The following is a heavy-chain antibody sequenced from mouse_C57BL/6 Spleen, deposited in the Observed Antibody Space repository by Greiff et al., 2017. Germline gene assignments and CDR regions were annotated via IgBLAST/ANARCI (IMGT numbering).Heavy chain of an antibody. V-gene: IGHV1-52*01. D-gene: IGHD2-3*01. CDR3: ARTDDGYYDYYDY. CDR1: GYTFTSYW. Sequence: QVQLKQSGAELVRPGSSVKLSCKASGYTFTSYWMHWVKQRPIQGLEWIGNIDPSDSETHYNQKFKDKATLTVDKSSSTAYMQLSSLTSEDSAVYYCARTDDGYYDYYDYWGQGTTLTVS. J-gene: IGHJ2*01. CDR2: IDPSDSET.